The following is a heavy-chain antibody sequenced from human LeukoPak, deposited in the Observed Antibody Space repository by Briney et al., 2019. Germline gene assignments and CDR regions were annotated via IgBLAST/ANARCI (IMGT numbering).Heavy chain of an antibody. CDR1: GFTFSSYA. Sequence: PGGSLRLSCAASGFTFSSYAMSWVRQAPGKGLEWVSAICASGGSTVHADSVKGRFTISRDNSKNTLYLQMNSLRAEDTAVYYCAKGALSSSRQNWLDPWGQGTLVTVSS. V-gene: IGHV3-23*01. CDR3: AKGALSSSRQNWLDP. J-gene: IGHJ5*02. D-gene: IGHD2-2*01. CDR2: ICASGGST.